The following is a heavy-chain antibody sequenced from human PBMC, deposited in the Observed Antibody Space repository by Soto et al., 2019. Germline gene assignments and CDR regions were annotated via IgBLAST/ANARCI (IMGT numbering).Heavy chain of an antibody. CDR2: ISGSGGST. D-gene: IGHD5-18*01. V-gene: IGHV3-23*01. J-gene: IGHJ4*02. CDR3: AKDSYRGYSYGPLDY. CDR1: GFTFSSYA. Sequence: GGSLRLSCAASGFTFSSYAMSWVRQAPGKGLEWVSAISGSGGSTYYADSVKGRSTISRDNSKNTLYLQMNSLRAEDTAVYYCAKDSYRGYSYGPLDYRGQGTLVTVSS.